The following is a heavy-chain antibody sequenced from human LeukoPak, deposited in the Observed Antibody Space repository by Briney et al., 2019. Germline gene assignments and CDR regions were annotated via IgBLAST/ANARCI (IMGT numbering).Heavy chain of an antibody. Sequence: GGSLRLSCAASGFTVSSNYMSWVRQAPGKGLEGVSVIYSGGSTYYADSVKGRFNIYRGNSKKTLYLQMNSLRAEVTAVYSCARVEYYDFWRGYYTYYSGMAVWTQATTVTVYS. CDR2: IYSGGST. CDR1: GFTVSSNY. V-gene: IGHV3-53*01. J-gene: IGHJ6*02. D-gene: IGHD3-3*01. CDR3: ARVEYYDFWRGYYTYYSGMAV.